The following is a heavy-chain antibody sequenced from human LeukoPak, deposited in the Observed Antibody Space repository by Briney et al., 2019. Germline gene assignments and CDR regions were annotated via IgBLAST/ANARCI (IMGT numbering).Heavy chain of an antibody. Sequence: SETLSLTCTVSGGSISSSSYYWGWIRQPPGKGLEWIGSIYYSGSTYYNPSLKSRVTISVDTSKSQFSLKLSSVTAADTAVYYCARHSRGLYPYNWFDPWGQGTLVTVSS. CDR3: ARHSRGLYPYNWFDP. CDR1: GGSISSSSYY. CDR2: IYYSGST. D-gene: IGHD2-8*01. V-gene: IGHV4-39*01. J-gene: IGHJ5*02.